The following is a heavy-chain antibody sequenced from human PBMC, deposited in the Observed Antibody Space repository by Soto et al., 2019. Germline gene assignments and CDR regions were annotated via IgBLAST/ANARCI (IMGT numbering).Heavy chain of an antibody. J-gene: IGHJ4*02. CDR2: VYYSGTT. Sequence: QVQLQESGPGLVKPSDTLSLTCAVSGYSISSSNWWGWIRQPPGKGVQWIGYVYYSGTTYSNPSLHRXVTXSXGTAKNQFSLKLSSVTAVDTAVYYCARREIQGPIDYWGQGTLVTVSS. V-gene: IGHV4-28*01. D-gene: IGHD1-26*01. CDR1: GYSISSSNW. CDR3: ARREIQGPIDY.